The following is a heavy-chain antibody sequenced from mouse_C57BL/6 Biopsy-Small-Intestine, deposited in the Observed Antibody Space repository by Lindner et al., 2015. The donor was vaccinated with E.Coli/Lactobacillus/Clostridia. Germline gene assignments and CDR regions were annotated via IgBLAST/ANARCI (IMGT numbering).Heavy chain of an antibody. Sequence: VQLQESGPELVKPGASVKISCKASGYAFSTSWMNWVKQRPGKGLEWIGRIYPGDGDTNYNEKFKGKATLTADKSSSTAYMELRSLTSEDSAVYFCARYWDEGYWGQGTTLTVSS. D-gene: IGHD4-1*01. CDR1: GYAFSTSW. V-gene: IGHV1-82*01. CDR3: ARYWDEGY. CDR2: IYPGDGDT. J-gene: IGHJ2*01.